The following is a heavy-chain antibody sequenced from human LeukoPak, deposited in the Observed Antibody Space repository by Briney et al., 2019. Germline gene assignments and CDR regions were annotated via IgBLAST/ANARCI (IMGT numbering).Heavy chain of an antibody. J-gene: IGHJ3*02. V-gene: IGHV4-4*07. D-gene: IGHD4-17*01. CDR1: GGSISSYY. CDR3: ARGFYGDYRGLAFDI. CDR2: IYTSGST. Sequence: KSSETLSLTCTVSGGSISSYYWSWIRQPAGKGLEWIGRIYTSGSTNYNPSLKSRVTISVDTSKNQFSLKLSSVTAADTAVYYCARGFYGDYRGLAFDIWGQGTMVTVSS.